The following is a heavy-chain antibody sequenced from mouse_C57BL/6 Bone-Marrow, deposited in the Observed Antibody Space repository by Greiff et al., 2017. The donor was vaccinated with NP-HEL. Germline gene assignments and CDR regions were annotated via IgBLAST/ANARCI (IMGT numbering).Heavy chain of an antibody. Sequence: EVKVVESGGGLVKPGGSLKLSCAASGFTFSSYTMSWVRQTPEKRLEWVATISGGGGNTYYPDSVKGRFTISRDNAKNTLYLQMSSLRSEDTALYYCARSYYGNYSWFAYWGQGTLVTVSA. J-gene: IGHJ3*01. CDR3: ARSYYGNYSWFAY. CDR1: GFTFSSYT. CDR2: ISGGGGNT. V-gene: IGHV5-9*01. D-gene: IGHD2-10*01.